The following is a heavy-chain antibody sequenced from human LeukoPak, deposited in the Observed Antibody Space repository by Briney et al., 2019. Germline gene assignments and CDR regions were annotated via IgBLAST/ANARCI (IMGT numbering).Heavy chain of an antibody. D-gene: IGHD4-17*01. V-gene: IGHV1-18*01. CDR3: ARGDYGDAKYYFDY. Sequence: ASVKVSCKASGYTFTSYGISWVRQAPGQGLEWMGWISAYNGNTNYAQKFQGRVTMTRDTSISTAYMELSRLRSEDTAVYYCARGDYGDAKYYFDYWGQGTLVTVSS. J-gene: IGHJ4*02. CDR2: ISAYNGNT. CDR1: GYTFTSYG.